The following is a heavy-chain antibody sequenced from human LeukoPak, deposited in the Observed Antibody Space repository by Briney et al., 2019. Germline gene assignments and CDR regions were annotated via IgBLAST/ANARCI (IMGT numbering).Heavy chain of an antibody. D-gene: IGHD1-26*01. J-gene: IGHJ5*02. Sequence: SVKVSCKASGGTLNSHTFSWVRQAPGQGLEWMGRITPIIDSAKYAQNFQDRVSITADKSTSTVYMELSSLRSKDTAVYFCARVNLRGSQYNWFDPWGQGTLVTVSS. CDR1: GGTLNSHT. CDR2: ITPIIDSA. CDR3: ARVNLRGSQYNWFDP. V-gene: IGHV1-69*08.